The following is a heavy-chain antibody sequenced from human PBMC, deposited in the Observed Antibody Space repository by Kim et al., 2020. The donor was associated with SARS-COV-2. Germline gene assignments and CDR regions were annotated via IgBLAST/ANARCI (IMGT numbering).Heavy chain of an antibody. J-gene: IGHJ4*02. D-gene: IGHD6-19*01. Sequence: SETLSLTCTVSGGSISSSSYYWGWIRQPPGKGLEWIGSIYYSGSTYYNPSLKSRVTISVDTSKNQFSLKLSSVTAADTAVYYCAREGIAVAGTGAANWGQGTLVTVSS. V-gene: IGHV4-39*07. CDR1: GGSISSSSYY. CDR2: IYYSGST. CDR3: AREGIAVAGTGAAN.